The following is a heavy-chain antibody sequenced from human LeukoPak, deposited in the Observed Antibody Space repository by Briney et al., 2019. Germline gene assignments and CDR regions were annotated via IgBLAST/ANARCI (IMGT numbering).Heavy chain of an antibody. CDR2: ISGSGGST. Sequence: GGSLRLSCAASGFTFSSYAMSWVRQAPGKGLEWVSAISGSGGSTYYADSVKGWFTISRDNSKNTLYLQMNSLRAEDTAVYYCANTYDILTGYWYYFDYWGQGTLVTVSS. CDR3: ANTYDILTGYWYYFDY. D-gene: IGHD3-9*01. J-gene: IGHJ4*02. V-gene: IGHV3-23*01. CDR1: GFTFSSYA.